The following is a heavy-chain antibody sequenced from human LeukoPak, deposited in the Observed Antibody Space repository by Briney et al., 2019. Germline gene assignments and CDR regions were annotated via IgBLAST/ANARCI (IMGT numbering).Heavy chain of an antibody. CDR2: IYYSGST. J-gene: IGHJ4*02. D-gene: IGHD6-13*01. CDR3: ARHAGGIAATGTRPFDY. V-gene: IGHV4-39*01. CDR1: GDSIASGTYS. Sequence: SETLSLTCTVSGDSIASGTYSWGWIRQPPGKGLEWVGSIYYSGSTYYNPSLKSRVTISVDTSKNQFPLKLSSVTAADTAVYYCARHAGGIAATGTRPFDYWGQGTLVTVSS.